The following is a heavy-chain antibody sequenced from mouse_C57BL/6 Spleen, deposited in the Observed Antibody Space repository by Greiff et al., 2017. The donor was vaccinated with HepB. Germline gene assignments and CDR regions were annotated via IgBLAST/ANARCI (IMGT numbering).Heavy chain of an antibody. CDR2: ISYDGSN. V-gene: IGHV3-6*01. Sequence: LQESGPGLVKPSQSLSLTCSVTGYSITSGYYWNWIRQFPGNKLEWMGYISYDGSNNYNPSLKNRISITRDTSKNQFFLKLNSVTTEDTATYYCARGDSNYVDYWGQGTTLTVSS. J-gene: IGHJ2*01. D-gene: IGHD2-5*01. CDR3: ARGDSNYVDY. CDR1: GYSITSGYY.